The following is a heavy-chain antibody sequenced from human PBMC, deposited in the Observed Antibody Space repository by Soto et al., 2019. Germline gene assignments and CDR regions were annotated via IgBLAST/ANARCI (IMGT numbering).Heavy chain of an antibody. Sequence: SETLSLTCTVSGGSINNSSFYWGWVCQPPGKRLEWIGSIYYSGSAYYNPSLKSRLTISVDTSKNQFSLSLSSVTAADTAVYFCARRPLVRGIIPYYFDSWGQGTLVTVSS. V-gene: IGHV4-39*01. CDR1: GGSINNSSFY. J-gene: IGHJ4*02. CDR3: ARRPLVRGIIPYYFDS. CDR2: IYYSGSA. D-gene: IGHD3-10*01.